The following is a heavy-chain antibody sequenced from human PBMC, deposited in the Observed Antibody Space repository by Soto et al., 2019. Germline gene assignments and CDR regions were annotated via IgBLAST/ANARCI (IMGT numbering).Heavy chain of an antibody. V-gene: IGHV1-8*01. D-gene: IGHD5-18*01. CDR1: GYTFTNND. J-gene: IGHJ5*01. Sequence: QVQLVQSGAELKKPGASVRVSCKASGYTFTNNDVTWVRQAPGQGLEWMGWMNPGSGDTGYAQKFQGRVTMTRDISIATAYMELSSLRSEDTAIYYCARMASFGSLNWFDPWGQGTLVTVSS. CDR2: MNPGSGDT. CDR3: ARMASFGSLNWFDP.